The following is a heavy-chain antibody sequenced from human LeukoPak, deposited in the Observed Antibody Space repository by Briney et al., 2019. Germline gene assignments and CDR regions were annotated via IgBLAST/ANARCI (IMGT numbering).Heavy chain of an antibody. CDR3: ARPSPPGDGYNPCDY. J-gene: IGHJ4*02. CDR2: IKQDGTEK. V-gene: IGHV3-7*01. D-gene: IGHD5-24*01. Sequence: GGSLRLSCAASGFTSSSYWMTWVRQAPGRGLEWVANIKQDGTEKYYVDSVKGRFTISRDNAKNSLYLQMNSLRAEDTAVYYCARPSPPGDGYNPCDYWGPGALVIVSS. CDR1: GFTSSSYW.